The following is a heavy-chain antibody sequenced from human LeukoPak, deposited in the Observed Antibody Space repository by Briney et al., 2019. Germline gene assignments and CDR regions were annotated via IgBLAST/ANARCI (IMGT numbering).Heavy chain of an antibody. CDR3: VRDDRSYGVDY. CDR1: GFTFSSHW. V-gene: IGHV3-74*01. J-gene: IGHJ4*02. D-gene: IGHD4-17*01. CDR2: IKSDGTYR. Sequence: GGSLRLSCAASGFTFSSHWMHWVRQAPGKGLVCVARIKSDGTYRDYGDSVRGRFTISRDNAKDTLYLHMNSLRAEDTAVYYCVRDDRSYGVDYWGQGTPVTVSS.